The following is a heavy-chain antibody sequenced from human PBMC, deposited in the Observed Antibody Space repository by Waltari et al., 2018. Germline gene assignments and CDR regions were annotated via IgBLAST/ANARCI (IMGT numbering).Heavy chain of an antibody. D-gene: IGHD5-18*01. V-gene: IGHV3-33*01. CDR1: GFTFVCYA. J-gene: IGHJ4*02. CDR2: RWYDGSNK. CDR3: ARDRGGVYSYGLDY. Sequence: QVQLVGSGGGVVQPGRSLRLSCAASGFTFVCYAMAWVRQAPRMGLEWVAVRWYDGSNKYYADSVKGRFTISRDNSKNTLYLQMNSLRAEDTAVYYCARDRGGVYSYGLDYWGQGTLVTVSS.